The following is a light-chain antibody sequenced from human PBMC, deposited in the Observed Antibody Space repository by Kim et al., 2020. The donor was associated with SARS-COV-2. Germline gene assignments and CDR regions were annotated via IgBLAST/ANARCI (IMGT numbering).Light chain of an antibody. V-gene: IGLV3-9*01. J-gene: IGLJ1*01. CDR3: QVWDSSTYV. CDR2: RDS. Sequence: ARGRPARDTCGGNNIDNKNVHWDPQKPGQSPVLVIYRDSNRPSGILARFSGSNSGNTATLTISRAQAGDEADYYCQVWDSSTYVFGTGTKVTVL. CDR1: NIDNKN.